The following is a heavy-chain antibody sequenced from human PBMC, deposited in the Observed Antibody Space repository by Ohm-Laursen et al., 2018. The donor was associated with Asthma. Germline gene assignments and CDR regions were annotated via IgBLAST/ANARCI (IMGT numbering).Heavy chain of an antibody. D-gene: IGHD3-22*01. Sequence: SLRLSCAASGFTLSSYGMHWVRQAPGKGLEWVAVISYDGSNKYYADSVKGRFTISRDNSKNTLYLQMNSLRAEDTAVYYCAKGSPVVIVWGQGTLVTVSS. J-gene: IGHJ4*02. CDR3: AKGSPVVIV. V-gene: IGHV3-30*18. CDR1: GFTLSSYG. CDR2: ISYDGSNK.